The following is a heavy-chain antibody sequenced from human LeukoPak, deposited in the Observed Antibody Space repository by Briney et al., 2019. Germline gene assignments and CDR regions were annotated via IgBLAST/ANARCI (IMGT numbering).Heavy chain of an antibody. CDR1: GGSFSGYY. CDR3: ATRHSLLWFGELLAPFSY. V-gene: IGHV4-34*01. J-gene: IGHJ4*02. D-gene: IGHD3-10*01. Sequence: SETLSLTCAVYGGSFSGYYWSWIRQPPGKGLEWIGEINHSGSTNYNPSLKSRVTISVDTSKNQFSLKLNSVTAADTAVYYCATRHSLLWFGELLAPFSYWGQGTLVTVSS. CDR2: INHSGST.